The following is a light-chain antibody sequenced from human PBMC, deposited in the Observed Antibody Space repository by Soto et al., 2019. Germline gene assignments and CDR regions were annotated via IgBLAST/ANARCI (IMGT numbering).Light chain of an antibody. CDR1: QVIGSRY. Sequence: EIVMTQSPGTLSLSPGERATISCRASQVIGSRYLAWYHQKSGQAPRLLIYGASSRATGIPDRFSGSGSGTDFTLTISRLEPEDFGVYYCQQFGSSIPHTCCQGTKLEIK. CDR2: GAS. J-gene: IGKJ2*01. CDR3: QQFGSSIPHT. V-gene: IGKV3-20*01.